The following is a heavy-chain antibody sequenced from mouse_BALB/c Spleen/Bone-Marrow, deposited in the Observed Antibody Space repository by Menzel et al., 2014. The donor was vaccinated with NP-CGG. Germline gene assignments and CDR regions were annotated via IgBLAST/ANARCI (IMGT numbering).Heavy chain of an antibody. V-gene: IGHV14-3*02. Sequence: EVKLQESGAELVKPGAPVKLSCTASGFNIKDTYMHWVKQRPEQGLEWIGRIDPANGNTKYDPKFQGKATITADTSSNTAYLQLSSLTSEDTAVYYCALYYYGSSGFAYWGQGTLVTVSA. D-gene: IGHD1-1*01. CDR3: ALYYYGSSGFAY. CDR2: IDPANGNT. CDR1: GFNIKDTY. J-gene: IGHJ3*01.